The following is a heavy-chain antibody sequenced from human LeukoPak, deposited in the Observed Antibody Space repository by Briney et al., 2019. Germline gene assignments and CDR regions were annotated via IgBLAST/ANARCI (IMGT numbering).Heavy chain of an antibody. Sequence: SETLSLTCTVSGGSISTSSYYWGWIRQPPGKGLECIGNIYYIGSTYYNPSLKSRVTISVDTSKNQFSLKLSSVTAADTAVYYCARHIGGRYYYYYMDVGGKGTTVTISS. D-gene: IGHD3-16*02. CDR2: IYYIGST. J-gene: IGHJ6*03. CDR3: ARHIGGRYYYYYMDV. V-gene: IGHV4-39*01. CDR1: GGSISTSSYY.